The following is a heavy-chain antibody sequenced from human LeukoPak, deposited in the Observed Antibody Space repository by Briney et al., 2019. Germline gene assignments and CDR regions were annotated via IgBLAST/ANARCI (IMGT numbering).Heavy chain of an antibody. V-gene: IGHV1-46*01. CDR2: INPSGDST. CDR1: GYTFTSYY. CDR3: ARVAVGAHDAFDI. Sequence: ASVKVSCKASGYTFTSYYIHWVRQAPGQGLEWMGIINPSGDSTSYAQKFQGRVTMTRDTSTSTVYMELRSLRSEDTAVYYCARVAVGAHDAFDIWGQGTMVSVSS. D-gene: IGHD1-26*01. J-gene: IGHJ3*02.